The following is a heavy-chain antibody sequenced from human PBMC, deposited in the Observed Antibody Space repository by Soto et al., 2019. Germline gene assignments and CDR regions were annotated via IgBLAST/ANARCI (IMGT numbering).Heavy chain of an antibody. Sequence: SETLSLTCTVSGDSISNNNFYWGWIRPPPGKGLEWIGTIYYSGSTYYNPSLKSRVTISVDTSNNQLSLKLSSVTAADTAVYYCARHYGYYSHYMDVWTKGTTVTVSS. J-gene: IGHJ6*03. CDR2: IYYSGST. D-gene: IGHD3-10*01. CDR1: GDSISNNNFY. V-gene: IGHV4-39*01. CDR3: ARHYGYYSHYMDV.